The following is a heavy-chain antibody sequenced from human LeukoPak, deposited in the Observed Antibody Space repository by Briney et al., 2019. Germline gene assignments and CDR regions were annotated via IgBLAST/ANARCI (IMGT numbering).Heavy chain of an antibody. CDR2: IRYDGSNK. V-gene: IGHV3-30*02. D-gene: IGHD2/OR15-2a*01. Sequence: GGCLRLSCAASGFTFSSYGMHWVRQAPGKGLEWVAFIRYDGSNKYYADSVKGRFTISRDNSKNTLYLQMNSLRAEDTAVYYCAKDGPGDKGHYILPPYYYYYMDVWGKGTTVTVSS. J-gene: IGHJ6*03. CDR1: GFTFSSYG. CDR3: AKDGPGDKGHYILPPYYYYYMDV.